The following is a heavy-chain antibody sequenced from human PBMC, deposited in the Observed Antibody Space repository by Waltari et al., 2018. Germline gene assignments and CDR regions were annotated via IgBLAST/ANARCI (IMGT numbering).Heavy chain of an antibody. Sequence: QVQLVQSGAEVKKPGSSVTVSCQASGGPFSSYAISWVRQAPGQGLEWMGGIIPIFGTANYAQKFQGRVTITADESTSTAYMELSSLRSEDTAVYYCARSGAAGPLLAPYNWFDPWGQGTLVTVSS. CDR2: IIPIFGTA. V-gene: IGHV1-69*01. J-gene: IGHJ5*02. D-gene: IGHD6-13*01. CDR1: GGPFSSYA. CDR3: ARSGAAGPLLAPYNWFDP.